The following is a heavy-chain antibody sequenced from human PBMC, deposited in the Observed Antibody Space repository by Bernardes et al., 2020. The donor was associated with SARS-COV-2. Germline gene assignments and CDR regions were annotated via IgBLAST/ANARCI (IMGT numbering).Heavy chain of an antibody. V-gene: IGHV3-23*01. J-gene: IGHJ6*02. CDR3: AGSQATVTTLHYYGMDV. D-gene: IGHD4-17*01. Sequence: GGSLRLSCAASGFTFRSYAMTWVRQAPGQGLEWVSAISGSGSSTYYADSVKGRFTISRDNSKNTLYLQMNSLRAEDTAVYYCAGSQATVTTLHYYGMDVWGQGTTVTVSS. CDR1: GFTFRSYA. CDR2: ISGSGSST.